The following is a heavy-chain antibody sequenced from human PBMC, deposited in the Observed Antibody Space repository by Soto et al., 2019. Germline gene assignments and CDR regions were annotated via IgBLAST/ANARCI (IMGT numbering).Heavy chain of an antibody. D-gene: IGHD2-15*01. V-gene: IGHV4-61*01. J-gene: IGHJ4*02. CDR2: ISYSGST. CDR3: ARTSSGGNPDY. CDR1: GGSVSGGSYY. Sequence: SETLSLTCTVSGGSVSGGSYYWSWIRQPPGKGLEWIGYISYSGSTNYNPSLKSRVTISVDTSKNQFSLKLTSVTAADTAVYYCARTSSGGNPDYWGQGTLVTVSS.